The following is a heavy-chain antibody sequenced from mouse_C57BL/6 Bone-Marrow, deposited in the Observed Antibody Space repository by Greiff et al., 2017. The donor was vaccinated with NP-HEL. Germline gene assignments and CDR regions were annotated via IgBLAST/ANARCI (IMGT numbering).Heavy chain of an antibody. CDR3: AIGPLLLRNYAMDY. J-gene: IGHJ4*01. Sequence: QVQLKQPGAELVKPGASVKVSCKASGYTFTSYWMHWVKQRPGQGLEWIGRIHPSDSDTNYNQKFKGKATLTVDKSSSTAYMQLSSLTSEDSAVYYCAIGPLLLRNYAMDYWGQGTSVTVSS. V-gene: IGHV1-74*01. D-gene: IGHD1-1*01. CDR1: GYTFTSYW. CDR2: IHPSDSDT.